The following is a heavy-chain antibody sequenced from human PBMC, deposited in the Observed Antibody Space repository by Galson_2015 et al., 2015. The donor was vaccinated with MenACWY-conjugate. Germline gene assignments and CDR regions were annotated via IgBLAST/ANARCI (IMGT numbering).Heavy chain of an antibody. CDR2: IYSGGNT. Sequence: SWVRQSPGKGLEWVSIIYSGGNTYYADSVKGRFTISRDNSKNTLYLQMNSLRAEDTAVYYCARGRGLSSWYRFGMDVWGQGTTVTVSS. CDR3: ARGRGLSSWYRFGMDV. V-gene: IGHV3-53*01. D-gene: IGHD6-13*01. J-gene: IGHJ6*02.